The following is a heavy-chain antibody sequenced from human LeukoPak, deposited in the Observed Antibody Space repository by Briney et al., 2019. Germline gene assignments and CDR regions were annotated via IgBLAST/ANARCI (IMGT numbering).Heavy chain of an antibody. CDR1: GFTFSGFW. Sequence: GGSLRLSCAVSGFTFSGFWMSWSRQAPGKGLEWVASINSDGSEGYYADVVKGRFTISRDNAKNSLYLQINSLRAEDTAVHYCARSSYSSSSSVWGQGTMVTVSS. CDR2: INSDGSEG. CDR3: ARSSYSSSSSV. D-gene: IGHD6-6*01. J-gene: IGHJ3*01. V-gene: IGHV3-7*03.